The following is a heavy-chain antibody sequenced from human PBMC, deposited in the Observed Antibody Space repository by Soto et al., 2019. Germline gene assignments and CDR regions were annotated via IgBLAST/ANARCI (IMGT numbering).Heavy chain of an antibody. J-gene: IGHJ6*02. CDR2: INPNSGGT. Sequence: ASVKVSCKASGYTFTGYYMHWVRQAPGQGLEWMGWINPNSGGTNYAQKFQGWVTMTRDTSISTAYMELSRLRSDDTAVYYCARDNDGSYYYYYGMDVWGQGTTVTVSS. CDR3: ARDNDGSYYYYYGMDV. V-gene: IGHV1-2*04. D-gene: IGHD1-26*01. CDR1: GYTFTGYY.